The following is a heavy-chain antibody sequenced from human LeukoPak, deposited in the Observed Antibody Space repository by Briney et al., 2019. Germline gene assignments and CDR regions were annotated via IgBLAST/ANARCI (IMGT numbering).Heavy chain of an antibody. D-gene: IGHD6-25*01. Sequence: ASVKVSCKASGYTFTGYYMHWVRQAPGQGLEWMGWINTNTGNPTYAQGFTGRFVLSLDTSVSTAYLQISSLKAEDTAVYYCARTLGRYSGVSYYYYYMDVWGKGTTVTVSS. J-gene: IGHJ6*03. CDR1: GYTFTGYY. V-gene: IGHV7-4-1*02. CDR3: ARTLGRYSGVSYYYYYMDV. CDR2: INTNTGNP.